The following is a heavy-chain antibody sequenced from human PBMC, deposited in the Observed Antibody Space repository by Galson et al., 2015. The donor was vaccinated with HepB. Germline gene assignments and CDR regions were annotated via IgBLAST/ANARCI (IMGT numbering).Heavy chain of an antibody. CDR2: INPSGGST. V-gene: IGHV1-46*01. J-gene: IGHJ4*02. D-gene: IGHD3-9*01. CDR3: ARVGILTGYRPFDY. Sequence: SVKVSCKASGYTFTSYGISWVRQAPGQGLEWMGIINPSGGSTSYAQKFQGRVTMTRDTSTSTVYMELSSLRSEDTAVYYCARVGILTGYRPFDYWGQGTLVTVSS. CDR1: GYTFTSYG.